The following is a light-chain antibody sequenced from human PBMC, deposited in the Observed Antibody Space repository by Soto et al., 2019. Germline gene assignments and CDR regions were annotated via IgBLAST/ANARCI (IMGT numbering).Light chain of an antibody. V-gene: IGLV2-14*01. CDR2: DVN. Sequence: QSALTQPASVSGSPGQSITISCTGTNSDVGAYNYVSWYQQYPGKAPKLMIFDVNNRPSGVSYRFSGSKSGSKAYLTISGLQAEDEADYYCNSFTSSSTVLFGGGTKLTVL. CDR3: NSFTSSSTVL. J-gene: IGLJ2*01. CDR1: NSDVGAYNY.